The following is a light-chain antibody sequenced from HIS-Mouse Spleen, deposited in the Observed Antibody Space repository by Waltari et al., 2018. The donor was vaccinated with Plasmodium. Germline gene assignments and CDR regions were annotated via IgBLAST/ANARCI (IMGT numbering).Light chain of an antibody. CDR2: EVS. Sequence: QSALTQPASVSGSPGQSITISCTGTRSDVGGYNYFSWYQQHPGKAPNLMIYEVSNRPAGVSNRFSGSKAGNTASLTISGLQAEDEADYYCSSYTSSSTPYVFGTGTKVTVL. J-gene: IGLJ1*01. V-gene: IGLV2-14*01. CDR3: SSYTSSSTPYV. CDR1: RSDVGGYNY.